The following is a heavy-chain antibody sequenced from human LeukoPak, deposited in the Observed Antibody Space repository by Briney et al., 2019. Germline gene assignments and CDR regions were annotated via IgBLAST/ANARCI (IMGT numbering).Heavy chain of an antibody. CDR1: RFTFGDYA. V-gene: IGHV3-49*04. D-gene: IGHD1-26*01. CDR3: SPAWDIVGATTPVGY. CDR2: IRSKVYGGTT. J-gene: IGHJ4*02. Sequence: GGSLRLSCTASRFTFGDYAMSWVRQAPGKGLEWVGFIRSKVYGGTTEYAASVKGRLTISRDDSKSIAYLQMNSLKTEDTAVYYCSPAWDIVGATTPVGYWGQGTLVTVSS.